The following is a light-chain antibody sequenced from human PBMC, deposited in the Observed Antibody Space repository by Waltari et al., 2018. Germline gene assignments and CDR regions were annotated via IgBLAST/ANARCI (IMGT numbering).Light chain of an antibody. CDR2: AAS. CDR1: QSINYY. Sequence: DIQMTQSPSSLSASVGDRVTITCRASQSINYYLNWYQQKPGKAPRLLIYAASSLQGGVTSRFSGSGSGKDFTLTISSLQPEDFATYYCQQSYSTPRTFGQGTKVEIK. CDR3: QQSYSTPRT. V-gene: IGKV1-39*01. J-gene: IGKJ1*01.